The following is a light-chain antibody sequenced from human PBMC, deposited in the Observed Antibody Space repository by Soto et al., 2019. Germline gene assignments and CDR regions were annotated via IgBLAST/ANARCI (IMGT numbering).Light chain of an antibody. Sequence: SELTQAASVSGSPGQAITISCTGTSSDVGGYNYVSWYQQHPGKAPKLMIYDVSNRPSGVSNRFSGSKSGNTASLTISGLQAEDEADYYCSSYTSSSTEVFGTGTKVTVL. CDR3: SSYTSSSTEV. CDR1: SSDVGGYNY. V-gene: IGLV2-14*01. J-gene: IGLJ1*01. CDR2: DVS.